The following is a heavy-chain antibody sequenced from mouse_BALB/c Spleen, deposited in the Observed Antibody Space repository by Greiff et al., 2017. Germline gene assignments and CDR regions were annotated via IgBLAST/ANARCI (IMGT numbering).Heavy chain of an antibody. CDR2: ISSGGST. D-gene: IGHD1-1*01. V-gene: IGHV5-6-5*01. J-gene: IGHJ3*01. Sequence: EVQLVESGGGLVKPGGSLKLSCAASGFTFSSYAMSWVRQTPEKRLEWVASISSGGSTYYPDSVKGRFTISRDNARNILYLQMSSLRSEDTAMYYCARKGLRGSSSAWFAYWGQGTLVTVSA. CDR1: GFTFSSYA. CDR3: ARKGLRGSSSAWFAY.